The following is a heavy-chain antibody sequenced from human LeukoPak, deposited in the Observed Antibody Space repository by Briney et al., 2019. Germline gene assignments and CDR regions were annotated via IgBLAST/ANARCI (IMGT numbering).Heavy chain of an antibody. CDR1: GYTFTGYY. J-gene: IGHJ5*02. CDR3: ARAPRAMVRGANNWFDP. D-gene: IGHD3-10*01. V-gene: IGHV1-2*02. CDR2: INPNSGGT. Sequence: ASVNVSCKASGYTFTGYYMHWVRQAPGQGLEWMGWINPNSGGTNYAQKFQGRVTMTRDTSISTAYMELSRLRSDDTAVYYCARAPRAMVRGANNWFDPWGQGTLVTVSS.